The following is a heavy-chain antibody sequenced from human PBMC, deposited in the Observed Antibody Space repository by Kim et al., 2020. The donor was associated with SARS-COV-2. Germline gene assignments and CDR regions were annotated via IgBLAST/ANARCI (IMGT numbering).Heavy chain of an antibody. J-gene: IGHJ6*02. Sequence: ASVKVSCKASGYTFTSYYMHWVRQAPGQGLEWMGIINPSGGSTSYAQKFQGRVTMTRDTSTSTVYMELSSLRSEDTAVYYCARGGTYYDFWSGYYEDYYYGMDVWGQGTTVTVSS. CDR3: ARGGTYYDFWSGYYEDYYYGMDV. D-gene: IGHD3-3*01. V-gene: IGHV1-46*01. CDR2: INPSGGST. CDR1: GYTFTSYY.